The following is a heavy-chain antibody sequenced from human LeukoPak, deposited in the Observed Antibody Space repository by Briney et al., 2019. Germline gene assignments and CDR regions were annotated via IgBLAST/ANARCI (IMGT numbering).Heavy chain of an antibody. Sequence: ASVKVSCKVSGYTLTELSMHWVRQAPGKGLEWMGGFDPEDGETIYAQKFQGRVTMTEDTSTDTAYMELSRLRSDDTAVYYCARDLRAEEYYYYYYGMDVWGQGTTVTVSS. CDR1: GYTLTELS. D-gene: IGHD2/OR15-2a*01. CDR2: FDPEDGET. CDR3: ARDLRAEEYYYYYYGMDV. J-gene: IGHJ6*02. V-gene: IGHV1-24*01.